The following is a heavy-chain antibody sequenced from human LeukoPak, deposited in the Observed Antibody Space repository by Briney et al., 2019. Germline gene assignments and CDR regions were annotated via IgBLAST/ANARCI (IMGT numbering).Heavy chain of an antibody. V-gene: IGHV3-30*02. Sequence: GGSLRLSCAASGFTFSSYGMHWVRQAPGKGLEWVAFIRYDGSNKYYADSVKGRFTISRDNSKNTLYLQMNSLRAEDTAVYYCAREKQQLEFYYYYYYMDVWGKGTTVTVSS. CDR3: AREKQQLEFYYYYYYMDV. J-gene: IGHJ6*03. CDR2: IRYDGSNK. D-gene: IGHD6-13*01. CDR1: GFTFSSYG.